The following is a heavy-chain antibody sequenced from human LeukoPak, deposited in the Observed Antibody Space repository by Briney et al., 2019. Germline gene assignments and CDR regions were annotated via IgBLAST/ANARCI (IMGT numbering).Heavy chain of an antibody. J-gene: IGHJ6*03. V-gene: IGHV3-64*01. CDR2: INSNGGRT. CDR1: GFTFSSYA. CDR3: ARDAEVSHYHYYYMDV. D-gene: IGHD4-23*01. Sequence: GGSLRLSCAASGFTFSSYAMHWVRQAPGKGLEYVSAINSNGGRTYYANSVKGRFTISRDNSKNTLYLQMGSLRAEDMAVYYCARDAEVSHYHYYYMDVWGKGTTVTVSS.